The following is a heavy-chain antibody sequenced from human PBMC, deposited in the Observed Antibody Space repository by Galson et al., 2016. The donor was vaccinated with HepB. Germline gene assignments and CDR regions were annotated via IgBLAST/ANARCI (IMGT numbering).Heavy chain of an antibody. CDR1: GYTFNSYG. D-gene: IGHD1-7*01. CDR2: LSAYNGAT. Sequence: SVKVSCKASGYTFNSYGITWVRQAPGQGLEWMGWLSAYNGATNYAQNFQGRVTMTTERFTTTAYMELGSLRFDDTAVYYCARVGLYSGNYDLDYWGQGTLVSVSS. J-gene: IGHJ4*02. V-gene: IGHV1-18*01. CDR3: ARVGLYSGNYDLDY.